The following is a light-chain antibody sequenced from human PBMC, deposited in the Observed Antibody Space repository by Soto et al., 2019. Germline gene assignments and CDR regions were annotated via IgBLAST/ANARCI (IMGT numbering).Light chain of an antibody. CDR2: LCS. V-gene: IGKV2-28*01. J-gene: IGKJ1*01. CDR3: MQALQTPRT. Sequence: DIVMTQSPLSLPVTPGEPASISCRSSQSLLHSNGYNYLDWYLQKPGQSPQLLIYLCSNRASGVPDRFSRSGSGTDFRLKMSRVGAGDVGVYYCMQALQTPRTLGQGTKVESK. CDR1: QSLLHSNGYNY.